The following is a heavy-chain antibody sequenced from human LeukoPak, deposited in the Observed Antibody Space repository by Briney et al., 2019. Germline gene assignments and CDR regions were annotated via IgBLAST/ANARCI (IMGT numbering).Heavy chain of an antibody. D-gene: IGHD5-12*01. V-gene: IGHV3-48*03. CDR3: VVLRGYSGYDRLSRIY. CDR2: ISSSGGTI. Sequence: GGSLRLSCAASGFTFSSYEMNWVRQAPGKGLEWVSHISSSGGTIYYTDSVKGRFTIARDNAKNTLYLRMSSLRAEDTAVYYCVVLRGYSGYDRLSRIYWGQGTLVTVSS. J-gene: IGHJ4*02. CDR1: GFTFSSYE.